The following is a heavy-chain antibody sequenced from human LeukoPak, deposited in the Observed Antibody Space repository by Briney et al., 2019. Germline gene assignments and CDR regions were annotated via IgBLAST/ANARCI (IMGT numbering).Heavy chain of an antibody. V-gene: IGHV1-2*06. J-gene: IGHJ4*02. CDR1: GYTFTGYY. Sequence: ASVKVSCKASGYTFTGYYIHWVRQAPGQGLEWMGRINPNSGGTNYAQKFQGRVTMTRNTSISTAYMELSRLRSDDTAVYYCARGTYYYGSGSYSEWGQGTLVTVSS. CDR3: ARGTYYYGSGSYSE. D-gene: IGHD3-10*01. CDR2: INPNSGGT.